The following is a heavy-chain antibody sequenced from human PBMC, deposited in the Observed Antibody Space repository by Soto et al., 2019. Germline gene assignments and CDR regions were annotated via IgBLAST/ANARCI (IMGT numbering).Heavy chain of an antibody. Sequence: QVQLVQSGAEVKKPGASVKVSCKASGYTFTNYDINWVRQATGQGLEWMGWMNPKSGNTGYAQQFQGRVTMTRSTSINTAYMELSSLRSEDTAVYYCVRVDGEIDYWGQGTLVTVSS. D-gene: IGHD4-17*01. CDR2: MNPKSGNT. CDR3: VRVDGEIDY. CDR1: GYTFTNYD. V-gene: IGHV1-8*01. J-gene: IGHJ4*02.